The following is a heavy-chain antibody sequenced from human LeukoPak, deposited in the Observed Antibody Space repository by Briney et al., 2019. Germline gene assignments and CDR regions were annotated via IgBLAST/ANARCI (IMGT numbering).Heavy chain of an antibody. CDR1: GGPISGYY. CDR2: IHYTGTT. CDR3: ARHRPYSSSSGDWFDP. Sequence: SETLSLTCTVSGGPISGYYWSWFRQPPGEGLECVGYIHYTGTTRYNPSLPSRVTMSVDTSKNQFSLKLSSVTAADTAVYYRARHRPYSSSSGDWFDPWGQGTLVTVSS. D-gene: IGHD6-6*01. J-gene: IGHJ5*02. V-gene: IGHV4-59*08.